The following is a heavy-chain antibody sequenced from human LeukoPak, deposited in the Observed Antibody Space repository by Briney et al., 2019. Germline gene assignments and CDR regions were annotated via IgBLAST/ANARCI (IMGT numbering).Heavy chain of an antibody. CDR2: IYTDGPT. V-gene: IGHV3-53*01. J-gene: IGHJ4*02. Sequence: GGSLRLSCAASGFTVSSNYMSWVRQAPGKGLEWVSVIYTDGPTYYAESVKGRFTISRDNAKNSLYLQMNSLRAEDTAVYYCAREVVTDFDYWGQGTLVTVSS. CDR3: AREVVTDFDY. CDR1: GFTVSSNY. D-gene: IGHD3-22*01.